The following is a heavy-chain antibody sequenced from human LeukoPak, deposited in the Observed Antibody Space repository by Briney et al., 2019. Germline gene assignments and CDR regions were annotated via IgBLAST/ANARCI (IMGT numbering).Heavy chain of an antibody. CDR2: IIPIFGTA. J-gene: IGHJ4*02. V-gene: IGHV1-69*06. D-gene: IGHD3-22*01. CDR3: ATETWVRYDKTEYYSDY. CDR1: GGTFSSYA. Sequence: SVKVSCKASGGTFSSYAISWVRQAPGQGLEWMGGIIPIFGTANYAQKFQGRVTMTEDTSTDTAYMELSSLRSEDTAVYYCATETWVRYDKTEYYSDYWGQGTLVTVSS.